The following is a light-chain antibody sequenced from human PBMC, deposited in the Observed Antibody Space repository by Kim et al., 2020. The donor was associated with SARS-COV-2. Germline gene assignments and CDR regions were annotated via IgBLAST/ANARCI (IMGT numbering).Light chain of an antibody. Sequence: NFMLTQPHSVSESPGKTVTISCTRSSGSIASNYVQWYQQRPSSAPTTVIYEDNQRPSGVPARFSGSIDSSSNSASLTISGLKTEDEADYYCQSYDSSNRVFGGGTKVTVL. CDR3: QSYDSSNRV. CDR1: SGSIASNY. V-gene: IGLV6-57*03. CDR2: EDN. J-gene: IGLJ3*02.